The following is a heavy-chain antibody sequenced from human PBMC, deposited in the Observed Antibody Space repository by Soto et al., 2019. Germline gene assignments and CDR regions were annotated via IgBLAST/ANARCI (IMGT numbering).Heavy chain of an antibody. CDR1: GGTFSSYA. Sequence: SVKVSCKASGGTFSSYAISWVRQAPGQGLEWMGGIIPIFGTANYAQKFQGRVTITADESTSTAYMELSSLRSEDTAVYYCARGPIYIAARGPFDYWGQGTLVTVPS. J-gene: IGHJ4*02. CDR3: ARGPIYIAARGPFDY. D-gene: IGHD6-6*01. CDR2: IIPIFGTA. V-gene: IGHV1-69*13.